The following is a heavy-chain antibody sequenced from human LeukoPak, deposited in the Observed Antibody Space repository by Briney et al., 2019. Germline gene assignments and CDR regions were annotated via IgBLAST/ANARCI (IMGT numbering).Heavy chain of an antibody. D-gene: IGHD6-19*01. J-gene: IGHJ4*02. CDR3: ARVEAVAGTVDY. CDR2: ISSSSSYI. Sequence: GGSLRLSCAASGSTFSSYSMNWVRQAPGKGLEWVSSISSSSSYIYYADSVKGRFTISRDNAKNSLYLQMNSLRAEDTAVYYCARVEAVAGTVDYWGQGTLVTVSS. V-gene: IGHV3-21*01. CDR1: GSTFSSYS.